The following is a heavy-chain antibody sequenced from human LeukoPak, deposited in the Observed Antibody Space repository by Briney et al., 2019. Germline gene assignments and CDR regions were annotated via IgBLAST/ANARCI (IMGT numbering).Heavy chain of an antibody. V-gene: IGHV1-18*04. CDR2: ISAYNVTP. D-gene: IGHD3-10*01. J-gene: IGHJ5*02. CDR3: ARAKPVVTMVRGVIIHRNWFDP. CDR1: GYTFSNFG. Sequence: ASVKVSCKASGYTFSNFGIGWVRQAPGQGLEWMGWISAYNVTPPYPQKLQGGVTMTTDTSTSTAYMGLRSLRSDDTAVYYCARAKPVVTMVRGVIIHRNWFDPWGQGTLVTVSS.